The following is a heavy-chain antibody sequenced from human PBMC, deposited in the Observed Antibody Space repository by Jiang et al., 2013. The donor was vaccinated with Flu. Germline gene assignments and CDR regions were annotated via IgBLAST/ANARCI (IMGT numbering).Heavy chain of an antibody. D-gene: IGHD6-19*01. CDR3: ARGLGVAGNWFDP. CDR1: GYTFTSYD. J-gene: IGHJ5*02. Sequence: CKASGYTFTSYDINWVRQATGQGLEWMGWMNPNSGNTGYAQKFQGRVTMTRNTSISTAYMELSSLRSEDTAVYYCARGLGVAGNWFDPWGQGTLVTVSS. CDR2: MNPNSGNT. V-gene: IGHV1-8*01.